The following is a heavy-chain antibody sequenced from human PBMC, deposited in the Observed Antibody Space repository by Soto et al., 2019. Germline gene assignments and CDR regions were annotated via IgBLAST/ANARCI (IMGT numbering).Heavy chain of an antibody. CDR1: GYSISSGYY. V-gene: IGHV4-38-2*01. CDR2: IYHSGST. D-gene: IGHD5-18*01. J-gene: IGHJ4*02. Sequence: SETLSLTCAVSGYSISSGYYWGWIRQPPGKGLEWIGSIYHSGSTYYNPSLKSRVTISVDTSKNQFSLNLSSVTAADTAVYYCAIRSGYSYGYFDYWGQGTLVTVSS. CDR3: AIRSGYSYGYFDY.